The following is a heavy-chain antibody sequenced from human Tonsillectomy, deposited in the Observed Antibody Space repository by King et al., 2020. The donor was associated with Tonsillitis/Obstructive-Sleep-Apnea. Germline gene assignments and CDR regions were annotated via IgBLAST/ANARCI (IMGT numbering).Heavy chain of an antibody. Sequence: QLVQSGAEVKKPGSSVKVSCKASGGTFSSYAISWVRQAPGQGLEWMGGIIHIFCTVNYAQKFQGSVTITADESTSTAYMELSSLRSEDTAVYYCARESVVPAAGFDPWGQGTLVTVSS. CDR2: IIHIFCTV. CDR1: GGTFSSYA. D-gene: IGHD2-2*01. V-gene: IGHV1-69*01. CDR3: ARESVVPAAGFDP. J-gene: IGHJ5*02.